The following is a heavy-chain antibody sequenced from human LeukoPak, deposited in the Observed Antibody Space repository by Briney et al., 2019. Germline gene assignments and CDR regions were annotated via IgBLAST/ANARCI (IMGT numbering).Heavy chain of an antibody. D-gene: IGHD2/OR15-2a*01. Sequence: GASVKVSCKASGYTFTSYGINWVRQATGQGLEWMGWMNPNSGNTGYAQKFQGRVTMTRNTSISTAYMELSSLRSEDTAVYYCARALSRGFRHTLRYWGQGTLVTVSS. CDR2: MNPNSGNT. V-gene: IGHV1-8*02. CDR3: ARALSRGFRHTLRY. CDR1: GYTFTSYG. J-gene: IGHJ4*02.